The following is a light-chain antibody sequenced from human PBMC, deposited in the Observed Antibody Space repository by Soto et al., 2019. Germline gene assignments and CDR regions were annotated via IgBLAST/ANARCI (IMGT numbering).Light chain of an antibody. V-gene: IGKV1-27*01. CDR1: QAITNY. J-gene: IGKJ4*01. CDR2: AAS. Sequence: DIQMTQSPSSLSASVGDRVTITCRASQAITNYLAWYQQKPGQCPQLLIYAASTLQSGVPSRFSGSGSGTDFTLTISSLQPEDVATYYCQKYDSVLLIFGGGTKVEVK. CDR3: QKYDSVLLI.